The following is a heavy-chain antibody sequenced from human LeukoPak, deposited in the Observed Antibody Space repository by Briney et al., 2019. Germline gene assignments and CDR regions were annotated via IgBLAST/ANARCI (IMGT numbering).Heavy chain of an antibody. CDR1: GFTFSTSD. Sequence: GGSLRLSCAGSGFTFSTSDMVWARQAPGKGLEWVSTIPTTSSHLYYADSVKGRFTTSRDNAKDSLYLHMSSLRVEDTAVYYCARNFESWGQGTLVTVSS. CDR3: ARNFES. CDR2: IPTTSSHL. J-gene: IGHJ5*01. V-gene: IGHV3-21*01.